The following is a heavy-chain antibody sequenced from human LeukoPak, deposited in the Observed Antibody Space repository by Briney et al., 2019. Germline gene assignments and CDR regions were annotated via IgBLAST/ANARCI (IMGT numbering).Heavy chain of an antibody. CDR1: GFTFSSYA. V-gene: IGHV3-23*01. CDR2: ISGGSGST. Sequence: GGSLRLSCAASGFTFSSYAMSWVRQAPGKGLAWVSTISGGSGSTYCADSVKGRFTISRDNSRNTLYLQMNSLRDEDTAVYYCAKHRFESGGYHSTDWGQGTLVTVSS. CDR3: AKHRFESGGYHSTD. J-gene: IGHJ4*02. D-gene: IGHD3-22*01.